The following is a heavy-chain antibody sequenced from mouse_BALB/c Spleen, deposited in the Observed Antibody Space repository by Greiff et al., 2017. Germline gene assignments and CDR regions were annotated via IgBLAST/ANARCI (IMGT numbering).Heavy chain of an antibody. D-gene: IGHD2-4*01. CDR2: IWAGGST. CDR1: GFSLTSYG. V-gene: IGHV2-9*02. Sequence: QVQLKESGPGLVAPSQSLSITCTVSGFSLTSYGVHWVRQPPGKGLEWLGVIWAGGSTNYYSALMSRLSISKDNSKSQVFLKMNSLQTDDTAMYYCAREGGYDYDGGFDYWGQGTTLTVSS. CDR3: AREGGYDYDGGFDY. J-gene: IGHJ2*01.